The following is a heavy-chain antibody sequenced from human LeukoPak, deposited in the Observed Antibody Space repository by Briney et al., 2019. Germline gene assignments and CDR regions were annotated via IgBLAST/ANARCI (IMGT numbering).Heavy chain of an antibody. Sequence: PGRSLRLSCAASGFTFSSYAMHWVRQAPGKGLEWVAVISYDGSNKYYADSVKGRFTISRDNSKNTLYLQMNSLRAEDTAVCYCARGGRVGSSWYYYYYGMDVWGQGTTVTVSS. CDR2: ISYDGSNK. J-gene: IGHJ6*02. V-gene: IGHV3-30-3*01. CDR3: ARGGRVGSSWYYYYYGMDV. CDR1: GFTFSSYA. D-gene: IGHD6-13*01.